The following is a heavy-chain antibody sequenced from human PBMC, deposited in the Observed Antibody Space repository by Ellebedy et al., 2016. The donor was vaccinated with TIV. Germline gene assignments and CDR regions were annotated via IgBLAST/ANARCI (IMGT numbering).Heavy chain of an antibody. V-gene: IGHV4-59*12. CDR3: ARVSGYCSGGSCDYYGMDV. D-gene: IGHD2-15*01. Sequence: SETLSLTCTVSGGSISSYYWSWIRQPPGKGLEWIGYIYYSGSTNYNPSLKSRVTMSVDTSKNQFSLKLSSVTAADTAVYYCARVSGYCSGGSCDYYGMDVWGQGTTVTVSS. J-gene: IGHJ6*02. CDR2: IYYSGST. CDR1: GGSISSYY.